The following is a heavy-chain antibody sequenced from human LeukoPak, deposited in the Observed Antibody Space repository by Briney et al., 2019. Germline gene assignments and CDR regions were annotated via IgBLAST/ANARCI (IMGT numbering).Heavy chain of an antibody. D-gene: IGHD3-16*01. J-gene: IGHJ5*02. Sequence: PGGSLRLSCAASGFTFNNYAMSWVRQAPGKGLEWVSAISGGGSDTYYADSVKGRFTLSRDSSRNTLNLQMNSLRVEDTAVYYCLQREVDAYLAWGRGTLVTVSS. CDR2: ISGGGSDT. V-gene: IGHV3-23*01. CDR3: LQREVDAYLA. CDR1: GFTFNNYA.